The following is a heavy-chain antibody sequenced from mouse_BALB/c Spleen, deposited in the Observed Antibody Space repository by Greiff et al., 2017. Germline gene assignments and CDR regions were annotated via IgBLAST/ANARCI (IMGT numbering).Heavy chain of an antibody. CDR3: ARRDGYYLYAMDY. Sequence: VQLKESGPGLVKPSQSLSLTCTVTGYSITSDYAWNWIRQFPGNKLEWMGYISYSGSTSYNPSLKSRISITRDTSKNQFFLQLNSVTTEDTATYYCARRDGYYLYAMDYWGQGTSVTVSS. CDR2: ISYSGST. J-gene: IGHJ4*01. CDR1: GYSITSDYA. D-gene: IGHD2-3*01. V-gene: IGHV3-2*02.